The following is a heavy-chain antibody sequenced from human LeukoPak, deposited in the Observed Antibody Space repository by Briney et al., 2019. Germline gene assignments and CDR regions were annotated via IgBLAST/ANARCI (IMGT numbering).Heavy chain of an antibody. D-gene: IGHD2-8*01. CDR1: GFTFSNYW. CDR3: ARVLGGGMLWFDF. CDR2: IRDEGNSYTT. Sequence: GGSLRLSCAASGFTFSNYWMNWVRQARGKGLEWVGRIRDEGNSYTTDYAASVKGRFSISRDDSKNSLYLRMNSLKTEDTAVYYCARVLGGGMLWFDFLGQGTLVTVSS. V-gene: IGHV3-72*01. J-gene: IGHJ5*01.